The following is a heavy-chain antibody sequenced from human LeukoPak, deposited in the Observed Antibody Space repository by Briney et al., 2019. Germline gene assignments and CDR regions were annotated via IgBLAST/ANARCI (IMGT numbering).Heavy chain of an antibody. J-gene: IGHJ6*02. CDR2: INPNSGGT. CDR3: ARGGYSGYDYPHYYYYGMDV. CDR1: GYTFTRYY. V-gene: IGHV1-2*02. Sequence: ASVKVSCKASGYTFTRYYMHWVRQAPGQGLEWMGWINPNSGGTNYAQKFQGRVTMTRDTSISTAYMELSRLRSDDTAVYYCARGGYSGYDYPHYYYYGMDVWGQGTTVTVSS. D-gene: IGHD5-12*01.